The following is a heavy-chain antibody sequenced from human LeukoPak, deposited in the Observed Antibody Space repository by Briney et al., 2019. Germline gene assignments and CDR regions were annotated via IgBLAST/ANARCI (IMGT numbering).Heavy chain of an antibody. J-gene: IGHJ5*02. CDR1: GFTFSGYW. CDR2: IKQDGSEK. Sequence: GGSLRLSCAGSGFTFSGYWMSWVRQAPGKGLEWVADIKQDGSEKYYVDSVKGRFTISRDNAKNSLSLQMNSLRAEDTGVYYCTRNEAWGQGTLVTVSS. CDR3: TRNEA. D-gene: IGHD1-1*01. V-gene: IGHV3-7*01.